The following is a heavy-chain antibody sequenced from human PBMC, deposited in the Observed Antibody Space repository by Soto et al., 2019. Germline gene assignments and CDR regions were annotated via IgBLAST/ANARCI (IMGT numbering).Heavy chain of an antibody. Sequence: QLQLQESGPGLVKPSETLSLTCTVSGGSISSSSYYWGWIRQPPGKGLESIGSIYYSGSTYYNPSLTRRLHISVDTSKNQFSLKLSSVTAADTAVYYCARQFRCSGGSCYSLLRWFDPWGQGTLVPVSS. J-gene: IGHJ5*02. CDR2: IYYSGST. V-gene: IGHV4-39*01. CDR1: GGSISSSSYY. CDR3: ARQFRCSGGSCYSLLRWFDP. D-gene: IGHD2-15*01.